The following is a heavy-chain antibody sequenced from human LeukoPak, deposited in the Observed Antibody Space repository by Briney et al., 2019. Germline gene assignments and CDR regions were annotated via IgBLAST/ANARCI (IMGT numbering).Heavy chain of an antibody. D-gene: IGHD3-10*01. CDR2: ISAYNGNT. Sequence: ASVKVSCKASGGTFSSYGISWVRQAPGQGLEWMGWISAYNGNTNYAQKLQGRVTMTTDTSTSTAYMELRSLRSDDTAVYYCARDYDSGIFDYWGQGTLVTVSS. CDR1: GGTFSSYG. CDR3: ARDYDSGIFDY. V-gene: IGHV1-18*01. J-gene: IGHJ4*02.